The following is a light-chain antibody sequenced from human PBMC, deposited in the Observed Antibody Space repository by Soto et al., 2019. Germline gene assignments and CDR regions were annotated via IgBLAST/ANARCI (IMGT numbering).Light chain of an antibody. CDR1: QSVRSDS. V-gene: IGKV3-20*01. J-gene: IGKJ2*01. CDR3: QQYATSPPYT. CDR2: GAS. Sequence: EIVLTQSPGTLSLSPGERATLSCRASQSVRSDSLAWYQQKPGQSPRLLIYGASNRATGIPDRFSGSGSGADFTLTITRLEPEDFAVYYCQQYATSPPYTFDQGTKLEIK.